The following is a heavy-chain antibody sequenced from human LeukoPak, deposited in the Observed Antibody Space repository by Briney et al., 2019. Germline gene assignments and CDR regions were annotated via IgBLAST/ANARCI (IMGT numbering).Heavy chain of an antibody. CDR1: GGTFSSYA. V-gene: IGHV1-69*01. Sequence: ASVKVSCKASGGTFSSYAISGVRQAPGQGLEWMGGIIPIFGTANYAQKFQGRVTITADESTSTAYMELSSLRSEDTAVYYCARSRPPNIVVVTAFYYYYAMDVWGQGTTVTVSS. D-gene: IGHD2-21*02. CDR3: ARSRPPNIVVVTAFYYYYAMDV. CDR2: IIPIFGTA. J-gene: IGHJ6*02.